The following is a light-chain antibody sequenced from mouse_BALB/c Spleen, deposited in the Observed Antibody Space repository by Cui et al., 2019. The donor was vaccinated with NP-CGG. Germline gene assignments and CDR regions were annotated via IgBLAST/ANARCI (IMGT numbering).Light chain of an antibody. J-gene: IGLJ1*01. V-gene: IGLV1*01. CDR2: GTN. Sequence: QAVVTQESALTTSPGETVTLTCRSSTGAVTTNNYANWVQEKPDHLFTGLIGGTNNRAPGVPARFSGFLIGDKAALTIIGAQTEDEAIYFCALWYSNHWVFGGGTKLTVL. CDR1: TGAVTTNNY. CDR3: ALWYSNHWV.